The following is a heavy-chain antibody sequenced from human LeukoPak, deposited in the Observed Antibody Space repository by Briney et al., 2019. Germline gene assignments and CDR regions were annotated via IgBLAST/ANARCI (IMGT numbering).Heavy chain of an antibody. CDR2: ISWNSDTI. V-gene: IGHV3-9*01. D-gene: IGHD3-10*01. J-gene: IGHJ4*02. CDR1: GFTFGDYA. CDR3: AKVGGLGSFYKSPYFAY. Sequence: GRSLRLSCAAAGFTFGDYAMHWVRQAPGKGLEWVSGISWNSDTIRYADSVKGRFTISRDTAKNSLYLQMNSPRPEDTALYYCAKVGGLGSFYKSPYFAYWGQGTLVTVSS.